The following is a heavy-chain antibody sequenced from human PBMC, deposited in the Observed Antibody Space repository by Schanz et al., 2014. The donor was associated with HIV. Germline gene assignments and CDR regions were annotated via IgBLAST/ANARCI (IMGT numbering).Heavy chain of an antibody. V-gene: IGHV3-74*02. CDR2: INNDGSTT. D-gene: IGHD5-18*01. CDR1: GFTFRTHG. J-gene: IGHJ4*02. Sequence: EVQLVESGGGLVQPGGSLRLSCAASGFTFRTHGMHWVRQAPGKGLEWVSRINNDGSTTTYADSVKGRFTISRDNAKNTLYLQMNSLRAEDTAVYYCARGLPADYWGQGTLVTVSS. CDR3: ARGLPADY.